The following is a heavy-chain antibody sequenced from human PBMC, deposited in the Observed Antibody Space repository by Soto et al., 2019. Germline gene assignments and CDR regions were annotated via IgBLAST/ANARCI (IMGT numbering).Heavy chain of an antibody. CDR2: INPNSGGT. Sequence: ASVKVSCKASGYTFTGYYMQWVRQAPGQGLEWMGWINPNSGGTNYAQKFQGWVTMTRDTSISTAYMELSRLRSDDTAVYYCARGADCSSTSCYEVYYYYYYGMDVWGQGTTVTVSS. CDR3: ARGADCSSTSCYEVYYYYYYGMDV. CDR1: GYTFTGYY. D-gene: IGHD2-2*01. V-gene: IGHV1-2*04. J-gene: IGHJ6*02.